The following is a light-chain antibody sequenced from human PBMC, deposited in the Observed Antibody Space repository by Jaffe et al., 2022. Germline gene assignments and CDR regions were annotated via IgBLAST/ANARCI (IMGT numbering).Light chain of an antibody. CDR2: KAS. CDR3: QQYNSFSPWP. CDR1: QSISNW. V-gene: IGKV1-5*03. Sequence: DIQMTQSPSTLSASVGDRVTITCRASQSISNWLAWYQQKPGKAPKVLIYKASSLESGVPSRFSGSGSGTEFTLTISSLQPDDFATYYCQQYNSFSPWPFGQGTKVEIK. J-gene: IGKJ1*01.